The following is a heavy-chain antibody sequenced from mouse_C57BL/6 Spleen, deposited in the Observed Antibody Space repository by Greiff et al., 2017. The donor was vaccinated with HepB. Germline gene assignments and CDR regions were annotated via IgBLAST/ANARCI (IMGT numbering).Heavy chain of an antibody. CDR2: ISSGSSTI. J-gene: IGHJ4*01. Sequence: EVLLVESGGGLVKPGGSLNLSCAASGFTFSDYGMHWVRQAPEKGLEWVAYISSGSSTIYYADTVKGRFTISRDNAKNTLFLQMTSLRSEDTAMYYCARRFYYPYYYAKDYWGQGTSVTVSS. CDR3: ARRFYYPYYYAKDY. CDR1: GFTFSDYG. V-gene: IGHV5-17*01. D-gene: IGHD1-1*01.